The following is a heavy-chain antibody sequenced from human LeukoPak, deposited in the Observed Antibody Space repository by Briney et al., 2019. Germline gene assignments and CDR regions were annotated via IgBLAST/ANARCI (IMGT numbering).Heavy chain of an antibody. CDR3: ARGSTFIAAAGIIDY. CDR1: GYTFTSYG. J-gene: IGHJ4*02. V-gene: IGHV1-18*01. D-gene: IGHD6-13*01. CDR2: ISAYNGNT. Sequence: ASVKVSCTASGYTFTSYGISWVRQAPGQGLEWMGWISAYNGNTNYAQKLQGRVTMTTDTSTSTAYMELRSLRSDDTAVYYCARGSTFIAAAGIIDYWGQGTLVTVSS.